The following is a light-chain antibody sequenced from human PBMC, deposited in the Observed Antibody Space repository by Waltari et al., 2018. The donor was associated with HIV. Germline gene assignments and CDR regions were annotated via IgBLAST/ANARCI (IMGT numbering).Light chain of an antibody. CDR2: DDR. V-gene: IGLV3-21*02. CDR1: NNGSKT. Sequence: SYVLTQPPSVSVAPGQPARITCGGNNNGSKTVHWYQQKPGQAPVLVVYDDRDRPSGIPERFSGSKSTNTATLTSSRVEAGDEADYYCQVWDSSSDHPDVFGTGTKVTVL. J-gene: IGLJ1*01. CDR3: QVWDSSSDHPDV.